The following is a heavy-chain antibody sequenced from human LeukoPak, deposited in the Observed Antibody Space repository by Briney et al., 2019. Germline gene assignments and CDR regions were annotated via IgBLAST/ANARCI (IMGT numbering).Heavy chain of an antibody. CDR2: INPNSGGT. D-gene: IGHD3-10*01. J-gene: IGHJ6*02. Sequence: ASVKVSCKASGYTFTGYYMHWVRQAPGQGLEWMGRINPNSGGTNYAQKFQGWVTMTRDTSISTAYMELSRLRSDDTAVYYCARDALWRFGEPRVHYYYGMDVWGQGTTVTVSS. V-gene: IGHV1-2*04. CDR3: ARDALWRFGEPRVHYYYGMDV. CDR1: GYTFTGYY.